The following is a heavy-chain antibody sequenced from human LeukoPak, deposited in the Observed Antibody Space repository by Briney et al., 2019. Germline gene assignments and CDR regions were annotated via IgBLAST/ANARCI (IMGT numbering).Heavy chain of an antibody. V-gene: IGHV3-7*01. Sequence: PGGSLRLSCAASGFTFSSYCMSWVRQAPGKGLESVASIKRDGSEKYYVHSVKGRFTISRDNAKNSLYLQMNSLRAEDTAVYHCVREASGGSKGVSGIFDIWGQGTLVTVSS. CDR1: GFTFSSYC. CDR3: VREASGGSKGVSGIFDI. D-gene: IGHD2-15*01. J-gene: IGHJ3*02. CDR2: IKRDGSEK.